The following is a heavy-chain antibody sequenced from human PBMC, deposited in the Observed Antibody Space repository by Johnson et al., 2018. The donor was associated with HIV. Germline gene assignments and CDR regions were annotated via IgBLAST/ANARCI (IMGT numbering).Heavy chain of an antibody. V-gene: IGHV3-20*04. CDR1: GFTFDDYG. CDR3: ATDYNFWSGRPDSFDV. J-gene: IGHJ3*01. Sequence: VQLVESGGGVVQPGRSLSLSCTASGFTFDDYGMSWVRQAPGKGLEWVSGISWNGGSTYYADSVKGRFTISRDNSKNTLYLQMNSLRAEDMGVYYCATDYNFWSGRPDSFDVWGQGTMVTVSS. CDR2: ISWNGGST. D-gene: IGHD3-3*01.